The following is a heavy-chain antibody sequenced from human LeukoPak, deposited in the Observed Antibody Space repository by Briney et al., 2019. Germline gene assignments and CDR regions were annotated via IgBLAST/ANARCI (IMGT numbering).Heavy chain of an antibody. CDR1: GFTFSDNY. CDR3: ARERLAGGRDAFDI. CDR2: ISSSGSTI. J-gene: IGHJ3*02. Sequence: GGSLRLSCAASGFTFSDNYMSWVRQALGEGLEWVSYISSSGSTIYYADSVKGRFTISRDNAKNSLYLQMNSLRAEDTAVYYCARERLAGGRDAFDIWGQGTMVTVSS. V-gene: IGHV3-11*01. D-gene: IGHD7-27*01.